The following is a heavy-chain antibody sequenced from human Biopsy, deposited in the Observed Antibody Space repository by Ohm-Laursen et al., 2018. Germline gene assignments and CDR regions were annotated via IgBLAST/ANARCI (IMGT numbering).Heavy chain of an antibody. CDR2: IIPILGIP. Sequence: ASVKVSCNASGDSLSNYAISWVRQAPGQGLEWMGRIIPILGIPNIAQKFQARVTITADVPTNTVYMELSSLTSEDTAVYYCARAGRDGYNWDYFDFGGQGTRVTVSS. CDR3: ARAGRDGYNWDYFDF. CDR1: GDSLSNYA. D-gene: IGHD5-24*01. V-gene: IGHV1-69*04. J-gene: IGHJ4*02.